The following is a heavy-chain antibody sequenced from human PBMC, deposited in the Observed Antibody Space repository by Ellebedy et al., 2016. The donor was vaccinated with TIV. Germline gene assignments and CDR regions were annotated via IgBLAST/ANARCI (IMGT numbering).Heavy chain of an antibody. Sequence: ASVKVSCKASGGNFSSYAISWVRQAPGQGLEWMGIINPSGGSTSYAQKFQGRVTMTRDTSTSTVYMELSSLRSEDTAVYYCARERDIVVVVAATGVPWFDPWGQGTLVTVSS. J-gene: IGHJ5*02. V-gene: IGHV1-46*01. D-gene: IGHD2-15*01. CDR2: INPSGGST. CDR1: GGNFSSYA. CDR3: ARERDIVVVVAATGVPWFDP.